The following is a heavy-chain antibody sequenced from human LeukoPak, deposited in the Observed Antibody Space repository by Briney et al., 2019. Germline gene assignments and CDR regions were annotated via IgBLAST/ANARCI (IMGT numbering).Heavy chain of an antibody. D-gene: IGHD2-2*01. CDR3: ARASPGEGSSTSGNYFDY. Sequence: GESLKISCQVSGYSFINHWIGWVRQMPGKGLEWMGIIFPGDSETRYSPALQGQVTMSVDKSISTAYLHWNSLKASDTAMYYCARASPGEGSSTSGNYFDYWGQGTLVTVSS. V-gene: IGHV5-51*01. CDR1: GYSFINHW. CDR2: IFPGDSET. J-gene: IGHJ4*02.